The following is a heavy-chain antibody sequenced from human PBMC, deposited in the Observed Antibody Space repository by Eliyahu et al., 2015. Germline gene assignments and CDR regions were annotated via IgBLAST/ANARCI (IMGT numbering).Heavy chain of an antibody. Sequence: GGSTYYADSVKGRFTISRDNSKNTLYLQMNSLRAEDTAVYYCAKRRGEWLRFFDYWGQGTLVTVSS. V-gene: IGHV3-23*01. D-gene: IGHD5-12*01. CDR2: GGST. CDR3: AKRRGEWLRFFDY. J-gene: IGHJ4*02.